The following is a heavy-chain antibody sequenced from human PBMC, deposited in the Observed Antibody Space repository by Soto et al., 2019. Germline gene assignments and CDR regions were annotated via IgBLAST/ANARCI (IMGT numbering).Heavy chain of an antibody. CDR1: GFTFSSYS. CDR3: ARGEFSRAALEARAFDI. D-gene: IGHD6-6*01. CDR2: ISSSSSYI. J-gene: IGHJ3*02. V-gene: IGHV3-21*01. Sequence: GGSLRLSCAASGFTFSSYSMNWVRQAPGKGLEWVSSISSSSSYIYYADSVKGRFTISRDNAKNSLYLQMNSLRAEDTAVYYCARGEFSRAALEARAFDIWGQGTMVTVSS.